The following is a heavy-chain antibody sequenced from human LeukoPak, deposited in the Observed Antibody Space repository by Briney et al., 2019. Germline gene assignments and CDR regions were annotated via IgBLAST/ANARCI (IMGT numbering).Heavy chain of an antibody. V-gene: IGHV1-18*01. D-gene: IGHD3-10*01. CDR1: GYTFTSYG. CDR3: ARDRGRDGYHHLGKDG. Sequence: ASVKVSCKASGYTFTSYGISWVRQAPGQGLEWMGWISAYNGNTNYAQKLQGRVTMTTDTSTSTAYMELRSLRSDDTAVYYCARDRGRDGYHHLGKDGWGQGTTVTVSS. CDR2: ISAYNGNT. J-gene: IGHJ6*02.